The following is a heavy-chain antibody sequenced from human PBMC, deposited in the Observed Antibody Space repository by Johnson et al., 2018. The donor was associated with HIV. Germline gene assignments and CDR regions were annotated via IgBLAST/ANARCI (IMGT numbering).Heavy chain of an antibody. CDR3: ARGKKQWLDEDAFDI. Sequence: VQLVESGGGLVQPGRSLRLSCAASGFSFEEYAMHWVRQVPGKGLEWVSGVSWHSGSIAYADSVKGRFTISRDNAKNSRYLQMNSLRAEDTALYYCARGKKQWLDEDAFDIWGQGTMVIVSS. CDR1: GFSFEEYA. D-gene: IGHD6-19*01. CDR2: VSWHSGSI. V-gene: IGHV3-9*01. J-gene: IGHJ3*02.